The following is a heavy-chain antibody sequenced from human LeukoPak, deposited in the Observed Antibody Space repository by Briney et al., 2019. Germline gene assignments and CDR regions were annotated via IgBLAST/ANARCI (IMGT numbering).Heavy chain of an antibody. Sequence: PGGSLRLSCAASGFTFSSYSMNWVRQAPGEGLEWVSSISSSSSYIYYADSVKGRFTISRDNAKNSLYLQLNSLRAEDTAVYYCARDRWFGENYGMDVWGQGTTVTVSS. CDR2: ISSSSSYI. V-gene: IGHV3-21*01. D-gene: IGHD3-10*01. CDR3: ARDRWFGENYGMDV. CDR1: GFTFSSYS. J-gene: IGHJ6*02.